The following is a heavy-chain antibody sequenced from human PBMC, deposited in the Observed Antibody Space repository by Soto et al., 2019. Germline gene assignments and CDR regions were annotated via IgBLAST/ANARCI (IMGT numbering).Heavy chain of an antibody. Sequence: GGSLRLSCAASGFTFSSYGMHWVRQAPGKGLEWVAVISYDGSNKYYADSVKGRFTISRDNSKNTLYLQMNSLRAEDTAVYYCAKDRGLRWGAFDIWGQGTMVTVSS. CDR2: ISYDGSNK. CDR1: GFTFSSYG. CDR3: AKDRGLRWGAFDI. V-gene: IGHV3-30*18. D-gene: IGHD4-17*01. J-gene: IGHJ3*02.